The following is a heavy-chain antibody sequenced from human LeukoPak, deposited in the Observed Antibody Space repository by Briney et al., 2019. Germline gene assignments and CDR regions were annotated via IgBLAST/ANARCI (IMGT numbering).Heavy chain of an antibody. D-gene: IGHD3-10*01. CDR3: ARGSYYYGSGSYRSYFDY. Sequence: GGSLRLSCAASGFTFSSYAMHWVRQAPGKGLEWVAVISYDGSNKYYADSVKGRFTISRDNSKNTLYLQMNSLRAEDTAVYYCARGSYYYGSGSYRSYFDYWGQGTLVTVSS. CDR2: ISYDGSNK. CDR1: GFTFSSYA. J-gene: IGHJ4*03. V-gene: IGHV3-30*04.